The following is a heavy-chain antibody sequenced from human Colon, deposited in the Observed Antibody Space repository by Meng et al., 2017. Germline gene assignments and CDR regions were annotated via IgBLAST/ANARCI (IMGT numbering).Heavy chain of an antibody. CDR1: GFNLNHYW. CDR3: ARDKVVGDSYFDY. Sequence: VRVAASGGDFVHPRVPLGLSWTASGFNLNHYWMAWVRQVPGKGLDWVGNIKQDGSEQFYVDSVKGRFTNSRDNTKNSLSLQMNSLGAEDTALYYCARDKVVGDSYFDYWGQGSLVTVSS. J-gene: IGHJ4*02. CDR2: IKQDGSEQ. D-gene: IGHD1-26*01. V-gene: IGHV3-7*01.